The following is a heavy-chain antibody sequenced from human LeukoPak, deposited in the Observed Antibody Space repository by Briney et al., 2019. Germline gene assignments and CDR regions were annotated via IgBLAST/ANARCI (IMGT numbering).Heavy chain of an antibody. J-gene: IGHJ4*02. CDR2: ISAYNGNT. V-gene: IGHV1-18*01. CDR1: GYTFTSYG. D-gene: IGHD3-16*02. Sequence: ASVKVSCKASGYTFTSYGISWVRQAPGQGLEWMGWISAYNGNTNYAQKLQGRVTMTTDASASTAYMELRSLRSEDTAVYYCARDLIMITFGGVIVIPPVGYWGQGTLVTVSS. CDR3: ARDLIMITFGGVIVIPPVGY.